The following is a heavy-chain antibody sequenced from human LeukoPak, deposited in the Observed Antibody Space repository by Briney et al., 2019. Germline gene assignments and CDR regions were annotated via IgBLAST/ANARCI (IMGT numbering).Heavy chain of an antibody. CDR1: GFTFSSYA. J-gene: IGHJ6*04. D-gene: IGHD3-10*01. V-gene: IGHV3-23*01. CDR2: ISGSGGST. CDR3: AKDHGIRFSGSSLDV. Sequence: GGSLRLSCAASGFTFSSYAMSWVRQAPGKGLEWVSAISGSGGSTYYADSVKGRFTISRDNSKNTLYLQMNSLRAEDMALYYCAKDHGIRFSGSSLDVWGKGTTVTVSS.